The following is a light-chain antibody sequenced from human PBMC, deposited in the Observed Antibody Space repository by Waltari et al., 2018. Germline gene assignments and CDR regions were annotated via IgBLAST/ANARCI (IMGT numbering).Light chain of an antibody. CDR3: AAWDDNLTGPL. Sequence: SVLTQPPSASGTPGQTVTIPCSGSSSNIGGNFFYWYQQLPGMAPQLLIYKNNQPSSGVPERFSGSKSGTSASLAISGIRSDDEAEYYCAAWDDNLTGPLFGGGTKVTVL. J-gene: IGLJ3*02. CDR2: KNN. V-gene: IGLV1-47*01. CDR1: SSNIGGNF.